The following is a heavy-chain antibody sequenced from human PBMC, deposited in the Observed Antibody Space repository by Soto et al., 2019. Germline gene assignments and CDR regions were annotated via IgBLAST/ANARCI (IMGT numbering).Heavy chain of an antibody. CDR1: GFTFSSYW. CDR2: INSDGSST. CDR3: ARTVSSGWYIDY. J-gene: IGHJ4*02. Sequence: GGSLRLSCAASGFTFSSYWMHWVRQAPGKGLVWVSRINSDGSSTSYADSVKGRFTISRDNAKNTLYLQMNSLRAEDTAVYYCARTVSSGWYIDYWGQGTLVTSPQ. V-gene: IGHV3-74*01. D-gene: IGHD6-19*01.